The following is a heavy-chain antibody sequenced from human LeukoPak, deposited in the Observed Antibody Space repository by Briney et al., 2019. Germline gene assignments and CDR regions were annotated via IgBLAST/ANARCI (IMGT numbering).Heavy chain of an antibody. D-gene: IGHD6-13*01. CDR3: AREEGSRSCPDY. CDR2: IKEDGSET. Sequence: GGSLRLSCVASGFIFRNYWMSWVRQAPGKGLEWVANIKEDGSETYYVDSVRGRFTISRDNAKSSLYLEMHSLRAEDTAAYYCAREEGSRSCPDYWGQGTLVTVSS. J-gene: IGHJ4*02. CDR1: GFIFRNYW. V-gene: IGHV3-7*01.